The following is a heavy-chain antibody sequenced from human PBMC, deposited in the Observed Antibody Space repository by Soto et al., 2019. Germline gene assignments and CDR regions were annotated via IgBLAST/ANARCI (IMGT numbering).Heavy chain of an antibody. J-gene: IGHJ5*02. Sequence: EVQLVESGGGLVQPGGSLRLSGAASGFTFSSYSMNWVRQAPGKGLEWVSYISSSSSTIYYADSVKGRFPISRDNAKNSLYLQMNSLRAEDTAVYYCARHPERIAQIGWFDPWGQGTLVTVSS. V-gene: IGHV3-48*01. CDR2: ISSSSSTI. CDR3: ARHPERIAQIGWFDP. D-gene: IGHD6-13*01. CDR1: GFTFSSYS.